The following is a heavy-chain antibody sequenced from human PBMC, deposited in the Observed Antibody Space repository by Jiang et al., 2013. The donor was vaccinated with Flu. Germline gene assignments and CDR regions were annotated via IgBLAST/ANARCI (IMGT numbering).Heavy chain of an antibody. D-gene: IGHD3-3*01. CDR3: ARHPVPLRFLEWVDWFDP. CDR1: GYSFTSYW. V-gene: IGHV5-51*01. CDR2: IYPGDSDT. J-gene: IGHJ5*02. Sequence: VQLVESGAEVKKPGESLKISCKGSGYSFTSYWIGWVRQMPGKGLEWMGIIYPGDSDTRYSPSFQGQVTISADKSISTAYLQWSSLKASDTAMYYCARHPVPLRFLEWVDWFDPWGQGTLVTVSS.